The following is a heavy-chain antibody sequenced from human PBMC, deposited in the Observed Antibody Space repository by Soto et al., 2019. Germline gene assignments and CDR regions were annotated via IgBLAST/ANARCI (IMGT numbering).Heavy chain of an antibody. V-gene: IGHV3-23*01. Sequence: GGSLRLSCAASGFTFGGYAMGWVRQAPGKGLEWVSAVSGSGLSTYYADSVRGRFTISRDNSKNTLYLQMDSLRAEDTAVYYCATSYDSSGYDYWGQGTLVTVSS. CDR2: VSGSGLST. CDR1: GFTFGGYA. J-gene: IGHJ4*02. D-gene: IGHD3-22*01. CDR3: ATSYDSSGYDY.